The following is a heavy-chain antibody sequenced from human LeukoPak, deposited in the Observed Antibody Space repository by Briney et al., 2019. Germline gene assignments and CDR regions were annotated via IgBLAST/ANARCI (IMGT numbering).Heavy chain of an antibody. V-gene: IGHV1-18*01. CDR3: ARGGSIMITFGGVPNDY. D-gene: IGHD3-16*01. Sequence: ASVTVSCKASGYTFTSYGISWVRQAPGQGLEWMGWISAYNGNTNYAQKLQGRVTMTTDTSTSTAYMELRSLRSDDTAVYYCARGGSIMITFGGVPNDYWGQRTLVTVSS. J-gene: IGHJ4*02. CDR2: ISAYNGNT. CDR1: GYTFTSYG.